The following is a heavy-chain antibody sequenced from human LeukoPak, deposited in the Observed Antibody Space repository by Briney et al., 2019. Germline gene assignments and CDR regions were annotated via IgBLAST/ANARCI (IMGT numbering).Heavy chain of an antibody. Sequence: PGGSLRLSWAASGFTFSSYAMHWVCQAPGKGLECVSGISTNGGNTHYANSVKGRFTISRDNSKNTLYLQMGSLRAEDMAVYYCARDGYLTNKRNYVDYWGQGTLVTVSS. CDR3: ARDGYLTNKRNYVDY. CDR2: ISTNGGNT. J-gene: IGHJ4*02. V-gene: IGHV3-64*01. D-gene: IGHD5-18*01. CDR1: GFTFSSYA.